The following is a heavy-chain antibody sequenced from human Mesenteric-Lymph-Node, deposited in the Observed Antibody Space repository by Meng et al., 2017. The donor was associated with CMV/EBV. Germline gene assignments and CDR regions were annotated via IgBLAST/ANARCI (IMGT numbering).Heavy chain of an antibody. Sequence: GSLRLSCTVSGGSISSSSYYWGWIRQPPGKGREWIASIYYSGSTYYSPSLKSRVTISVDTSKNQFSLKLSSVTAADTAVYYCASGLDYGGNSWLDYWGQGTLVTVSS. D-gene: IGHD4-23*01. V-gene: IGHV4-39*07. J-gene: IGHJ4*02. CDR3: ASGLDYGGNSWLDY. CDR2: IYYSGST. CDR1: GGSISSSSYY.